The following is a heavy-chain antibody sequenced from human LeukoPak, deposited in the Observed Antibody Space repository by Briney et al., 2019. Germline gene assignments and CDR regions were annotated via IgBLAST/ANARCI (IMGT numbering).Heavy chain of an antibody. V-gene: IGHV1-46*01. CDR2: INPSGGST. CDR1: GCTFTSYY. J-gene: IGHJ4*02. CDR3: ARGRTALKTEYYYDSSGYHPIDY. D-gene: IGHD3-22*01. Sequence: ASVKVSCEASGCTFTSYYMHWVRQAPGQGLEWMGIINPSGGSTSYVQKFQGRVTMTRDMSTSTVYMELSSLRSEDTAVYYCARGRTALKTEYYYDSSGYHPIDYWGQGTLVTVSS.